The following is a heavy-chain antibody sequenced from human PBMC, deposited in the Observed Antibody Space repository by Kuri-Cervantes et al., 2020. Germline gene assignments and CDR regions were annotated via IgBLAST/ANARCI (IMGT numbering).Heavy chain of an antibody. J-gene: IGHJ5*02. V-gene: IGHV4-39*01. CDR1: GGSIGSSSYY. CDR3: ARGLRYFDWLFKGHWFDP. D-gene: IGHD3-9*01. Sequence: SETLSLTCTVSGGSIGSSSYYWGWIRQPPGKGLEWIGSIYYSGSTYYNPSLKSRVTISVDTSKNQFSLKLSSVTAADTAVYYCARGLRYFDWLFKGHWFDPWGQGTLVTVSS. CDR2: IYYSGST.